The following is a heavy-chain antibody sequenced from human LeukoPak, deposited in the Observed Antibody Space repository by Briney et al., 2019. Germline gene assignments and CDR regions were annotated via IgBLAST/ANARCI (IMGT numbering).Heavy chain of an antibody. D-gene: IGHD6-13*01. Sequence: GASVKVSCKASGYTFTSYDINWVRQATGQGLEWMGWMNPNSGNTGYAQKFQGRVTMTRNTSISTAYMELSSLRSEDTAVYHCARGGYSSSWLSGINWFDPWGQGTLVTVSS. V-gene: IGHV1-8*01. CDR3: ARGGYSSSWLSGINWFDP. CDR2: MNPNSGNT. CDR1: GYTFTSYD. J-gene: IGHJ5*02.